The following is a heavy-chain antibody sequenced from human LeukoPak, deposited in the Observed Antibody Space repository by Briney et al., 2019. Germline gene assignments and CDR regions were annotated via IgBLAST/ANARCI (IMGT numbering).Heavy chain of an antibody. V-gene: IGHV3-23*01. J-gene: IGHJ5*02. Sequence: GGSLRLSCAASGFTFSSYAMSWLRQAPGKGLEWVSAISGSGGSTYYADSVKGRFTISRDNSKNTLYLQMNRLRAEDTAVYYCAKSPCYYDSSGQLGTKDNWCVPWGEATLVTDSS. CDR2: ISGSGGST. CDR3: AKSPCYYDSSGQLGTKDNWCVP. CDR1: GFTFSSYA. D-gene: IGHD3-22*01.